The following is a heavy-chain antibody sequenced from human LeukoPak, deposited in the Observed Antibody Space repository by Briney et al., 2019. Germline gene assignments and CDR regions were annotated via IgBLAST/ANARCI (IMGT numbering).Heavy chain of an antibody. J-gene: IGHJ4*02. CDR3: ARGDHDYGDYVLHY. Sequence: ASVKVSCKASGYTFTSYYMHWVRQAPGQGLEWMGIINPSGGSTSYAQKFQGRVTMTRDTSISTAYMELSRLRSDDTAVYYCARGDHDYGDYVLHYWGQGTLVTVSS. V-gene: IGHV1-46*01. D-gene: IGHD4-17*01. CDR2: INPSGGST. CDR1: GYTFTSYY.